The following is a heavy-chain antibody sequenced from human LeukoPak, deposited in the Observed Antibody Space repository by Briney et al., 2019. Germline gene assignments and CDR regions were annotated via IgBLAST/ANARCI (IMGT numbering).Heavy chain of an antibody. CDR2: IKQDGSEK. V-gene: IGHV3-7*01. J-gene: IGHJ4*02. Sequence: SGGSLRLSCAASGFMFNGYSMTWVRQAPGKGLEWVANIKQDGSEKYYVDSVKGRFTISRDNAKNSLYLQMNSLRAEDTAVYYCARDHFYYDILTGPIDYWGQGTLVTVSS. D-gene: IGHD3-9*01. CDR1: GFMFNGYS. CDR3: ARDHFYYDILTGPIDY.